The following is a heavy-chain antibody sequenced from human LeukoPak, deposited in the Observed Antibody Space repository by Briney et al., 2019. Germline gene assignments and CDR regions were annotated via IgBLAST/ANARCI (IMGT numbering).Heavy chain of an antibody. CDR2: ISGSSSYI. D-gene: IGHD4-17*01. CDR1: GFTFSSYA. V-gene: IGHV3-21*01. J-gene: IGHJ4*02. CDR3: ARGSDYGDLSDY. Sequence: PGGSLRLSCAASGFTFSSYAMSWVRQAPGKGLEWVSSISGSSSYIYYADSVKGRFTISRDNAKNSLYLQMNSLRAEDTAVYFCARGSDYGDLSDYWGQGTLVTVSS.